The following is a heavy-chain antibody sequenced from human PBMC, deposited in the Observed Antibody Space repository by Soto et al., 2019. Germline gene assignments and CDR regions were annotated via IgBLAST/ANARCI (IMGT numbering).Heavy chain of an antibody. Sequence: SVKVSCKASVGTFSSYDISWVRQAPGQGLEWMGGIIPIFGTANYAQKFQGRVTITADESTSTAYMELSSLRSEDTAVYYCARELLWFGELSHYYYYYGMDVWGQGTTVTVSS. V-gene: IGHV1-69*13. CDR3: ARELLWFGELSHYYYYYGMDV. D-gene: IGHD3-10*01. J-gene: IGHJ6*02. CDR2: IIPIFGTA. CDR1: VGTFSSYD.